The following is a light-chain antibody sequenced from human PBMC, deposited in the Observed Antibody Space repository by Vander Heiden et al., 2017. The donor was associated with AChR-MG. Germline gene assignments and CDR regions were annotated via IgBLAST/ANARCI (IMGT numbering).Light chain of an antibody. V-gene: IGKV1-39*01. CDR1: SGISSY. CDR2: AAS. Sequence: LVRHPASSLSAPVGDRTTSCSPARSGISSYLDWYQQRPGQAPKLLIYAASSLQSGIPSRFSGSGSGTDFTLTISSLQPEDFAIYFCQQNDSTPPLTFGQGTQLEVK. J-gene: IGKJ1*01. CDR3: QQNDSTPPLT.